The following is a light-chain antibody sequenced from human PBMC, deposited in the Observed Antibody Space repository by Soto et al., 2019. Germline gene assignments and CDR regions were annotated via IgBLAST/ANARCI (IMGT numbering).Light chain of an antibody. CDR1: QSVSSS. V-gene: IGKV3-20*01. Sequence: EIVLTQSPGTLSLSPGERATLSCRASQSVSSSLAWYQQKPGQAPRLLIYGTSNRATAIPDRFSGSGSGADFTLTISRLEPEDFALYYCQQYGISPSTFGPGTKVDIK. CDR2: GTS. CDR3: QQYGISPST. J-gene: IGKJ1*01.